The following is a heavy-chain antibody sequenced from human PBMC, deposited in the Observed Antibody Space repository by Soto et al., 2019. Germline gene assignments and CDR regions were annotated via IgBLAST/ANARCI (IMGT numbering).Heavy chain of an antibody. D-gene: IGHD3-22*01. V-gene: IGHV3-64D*08. CDR1: GFTFSSYA. CDR2: ISSNGGRT. J-gene: IGHJ4*02. CDR3: VKEMGYYDSSGYYSYYFDY. Sequence: GGSLRLSCSASGFTFSSYAMHWVRQAPGKGLEYVSAISSNGGRTYYADSVKGRFTISRDNTKNILYLQMSSLRAEDTAVYYCVKEMGYYDSSGYYSYYFDYWGQGTLVTVSS.